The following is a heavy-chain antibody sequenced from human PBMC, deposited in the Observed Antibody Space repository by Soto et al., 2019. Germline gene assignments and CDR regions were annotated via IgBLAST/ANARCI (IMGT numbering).Heavy chain of an antibody. V-gene: IGHV1-69*13. CDR3: AREGSGYNL. CDR2: IIPVFGRP. J-gene: IGHJ1*01. Sequence: SVKVSCKASGGSFSSFGISWVRQAPGQGLEWMRGIIPVFGRPNYAQRFRGRLTITADESTNTVYLELIDLRSEDTAVYYCAREGSGYNLWGQGTQVTVS. CDR1: GGSFSSFG. D-gene: IGHD5-12*01.